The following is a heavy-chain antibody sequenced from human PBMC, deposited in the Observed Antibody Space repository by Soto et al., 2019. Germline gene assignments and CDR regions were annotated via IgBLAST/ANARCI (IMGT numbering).Heavy chain of an antibody. CDR3: ARDVNYDYVWGSYRYTGTNNWFDP. D-gene: IGHD3-16*02. V-gene: IGHV3-21*01. J-gene: IGHJ5*02. CDR1: GFTFSSYS. CDR2: ISSSSSYI. Sequence: LRLSCAASGFTFSSYSMNWVRQAPGKGLEWVSSISSSSSYIYYADSVKGRFTISRDNAKNSLYLQMNSLRAEDTAVYYCARDVNYDYVWGSYRYTGTNNWFDPWGQVRRGSPSPQ.